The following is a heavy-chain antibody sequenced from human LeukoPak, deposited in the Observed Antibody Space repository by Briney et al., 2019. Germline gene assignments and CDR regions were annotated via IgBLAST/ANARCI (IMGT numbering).Heavy chain of an antibody. D-gene: IGHD1-26*01. Sequence: GGSLRLSCAASGFSFSRYSINWVRQAPGKGLEWVSYISSSGTTTHYADSVKGRFTISRDNAKNSLYLQMNSLRAEDTAVYYCAREFFDREGGTTVLDYWGQGTLVTVSS. CDR2: ISSSGTTT. CDR1: GFSFSRYS. V-gene: IGHV3-48*04. J-gene: IGHJ4*02. CDR3: AREFFDREGGTTVLDY.